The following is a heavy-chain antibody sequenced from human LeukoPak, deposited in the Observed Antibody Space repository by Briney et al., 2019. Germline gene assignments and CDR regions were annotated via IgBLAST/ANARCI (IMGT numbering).Heavy chain of an antibody. CDR2: IYYSGTT. CDR1: GGSISSGGYY. CDR3: ARSTGGAAAADFDP. V-gene: IGHV4-31*03. J-gene: IGHJ5*02. Sequence: SQTLSLTCTVSGGSISSGGYYWGWIRQHPGKGLEWIGYIYYSGTTYYNPSLKSRATISMDTSKNQFSLKLSSVTAADTAVYYCARSTGGAAAADFDPSGQGTLVTVSS. D-gene: IGHD6-13*01.